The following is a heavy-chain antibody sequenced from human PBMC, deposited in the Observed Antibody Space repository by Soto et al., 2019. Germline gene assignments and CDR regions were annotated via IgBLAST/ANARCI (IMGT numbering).Heavy chain of an antibody. CDR1: GFTFSSYG. CDR3: ARTNSHWYFDL. D-gene: IGHD1-1*01. J-gene: IGHJ2*01. V-gene: IGHV3-33*01. Sequence: QVQLVESGGGVVQPGRSLRLSCAASGFTFSSYGVHWVRQAPGKGLEWVAVIWYDGKNEYYADSVKGRFTISRDNSKNTLYLQMNSLRAEDTAVYYCARTNSHWYFDLWGRGTLVTVSS. CDR2: IWYDGKNE.